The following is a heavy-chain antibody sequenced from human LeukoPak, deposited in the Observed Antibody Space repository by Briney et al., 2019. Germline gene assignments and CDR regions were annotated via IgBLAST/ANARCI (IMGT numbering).Heavy chain of an antibody. Sequence: ASVKVSCKASGYTFTGYYMHWVRQAPRQGLEWMGWINPNSGGTNYAQKFQGRVTMTRDTSISTAYMELSRLRSDDTAVYYCARWSSSSGRDYYYYYMDVWGKGTTVTVSS. J-gene: IGHJ6*03. CDR2: INPNSGGT. CDR3: ARWSSSSGRDYYYYYMDV. V-gene: IGHV1-2*02. D-gene: IGHD6-6*01. CDR1: GYTFTGYY.